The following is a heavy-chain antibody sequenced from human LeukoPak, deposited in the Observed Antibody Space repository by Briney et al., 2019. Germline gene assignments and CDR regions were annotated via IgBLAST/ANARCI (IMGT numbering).Heavy chain of an antibody. CDR3: ARGGSVTSATSFDY. CDR1: GGTFSSYA. V-gene: IGHV1-69*13. J-gene: IGHJ4*02. CDR2: IIPIFGTA. Sequence: SVKVSCKASGGTFSSYAISWVRQAPGQGLEWMGGIIPIFGTANYAQKFQGRVTITADESTSTACMELSSLRSEDTAVYYCARGGSVTSATSFDYWGQGTLVTVSS. D-gene: IGHD3-10*01.